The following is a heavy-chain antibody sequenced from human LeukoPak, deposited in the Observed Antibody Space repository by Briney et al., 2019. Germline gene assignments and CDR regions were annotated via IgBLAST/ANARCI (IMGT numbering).Heavy chain of an antibody. CDR1: GFTFNTYA. J-gene: IGHJ6*03. V-gene: IGHV3-23*01. D-gene: IGHD6-19*01. CDR2: ISGSGGST. Sequence: GGSLRLSCGASGFTFNTYAMSWVRQAPGKGLEWVSAISGSGGSTNYADSVKGRFTISRDNSKNTLYLQMNSLRAEDTAVYYCAKGHSSGWSYYYYFYMDVWGKGTTVTVSS. CDR3: AKGHSSGWSYYYYFYMDV.